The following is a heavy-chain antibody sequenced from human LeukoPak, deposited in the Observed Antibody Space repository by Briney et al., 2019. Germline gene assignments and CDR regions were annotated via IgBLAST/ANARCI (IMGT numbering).Heavy chain of an antibody. CDR2: ISYDGSNK. D-gene: IGHD6-13*01. CDR3: ANFAGRAAFDI. J-gene: IGHJ3*02. CDR1: GFTFSSYG. Sequence: GGSLRLSCAASGFTFSSYGMHWVRQAPGKGLEWVAVISYDGSNKYYADSVKGRFTISRDNSKNTLYLQMNSLRAEDTAVYYCANFAGRAAFDIWGQGTMVTVSS. V-gene: IGHV3-30*18.